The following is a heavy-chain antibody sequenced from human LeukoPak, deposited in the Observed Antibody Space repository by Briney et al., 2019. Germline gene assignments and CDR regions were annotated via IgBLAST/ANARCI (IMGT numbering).Heavy chain of an antibody. J-gene: IGHJ6*02. D-gene: IGHD3-3*01. Sequence: PSETLSLTCTVSSGSISSYYWSWIRQPPGKGLEWIGYIYYSGSTNYNPSLKSRVTISVDTSKNQFSLKLSSVTAADTAVYYCARDLVGYDLWSGYLDYYGMDVWGQGTTVTVSS. CDR3: ARDLVGYDLWSGYLDYYGMDV. CDR1: SGSISSYY. V-gene: IGHV4-59*01. CDR2: IYYSGST.